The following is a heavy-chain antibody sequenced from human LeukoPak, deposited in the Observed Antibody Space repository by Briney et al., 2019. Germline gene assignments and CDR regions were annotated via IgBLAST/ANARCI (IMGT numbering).Heavy chain of an antibody. CDR3: ARGDGDYPWYYYGMDV. CDR1: GGSISSYY. V-gene: IGHV4-59*01. J-gene: IGHJ6*02. Sequence: SSETLSLTCTVAGGSISSYYWSWIRQPPGKGLEWIGYIYYSGSTNYNPSLKSRVTISVDTSKNQFSLKLSSVTAADTAVYYCARGDGDYPWYYYGMDVWGQGTTVTVSS. D-gene: IGHD4-17*01. CDR2: IYYSGST.